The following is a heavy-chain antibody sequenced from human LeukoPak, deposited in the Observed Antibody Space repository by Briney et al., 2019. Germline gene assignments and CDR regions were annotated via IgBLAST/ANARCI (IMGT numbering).Heavy chain of an antibody. V-gene: IGHV3-23*01. Sequence: PGGSLRLSCAASGFTFSSYAMSWVRQAPWKGLEWVSAISGSGGSTYYADSVNGRFTISRDNSKNTLYLQMNSLRAEDTAVYYCARGFNTGTKGIFDYWGQGTLVTVSS. J-gene: IGHJ4*02. CDR1: GFTFSSYA. CDR2: ISGSGGST. D-gene: IGHD7-27*01. CDR3: ARGFNTGTKGIFDY.